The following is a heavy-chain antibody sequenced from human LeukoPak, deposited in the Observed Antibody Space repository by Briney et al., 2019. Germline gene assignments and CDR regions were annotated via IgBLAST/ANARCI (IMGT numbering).Heavy chain of an antibody. Sequence: PSETLSLTCTVSGGSISSSSYYWGWIRQPPGKGLEWIGSIYYSGSTYYNPSLKSRVTISVDTSKNQFSLKLSSVTAADTAVYYCARDRRLYYYDSSGYGMWGQGTLVTVSS. CDR1: GGSISSSSYY. J-gene: IGHJ4*02. CDR3: ARDRRLYYYDSSGYGM. CDR2: IYYSGST. D-gene: IGHD3-22*01. V-gene: IGHV4-39*07.